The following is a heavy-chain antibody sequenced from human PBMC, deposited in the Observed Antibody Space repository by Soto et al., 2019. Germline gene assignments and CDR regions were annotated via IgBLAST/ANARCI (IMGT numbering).Heavy chain of an antibody. CDR2: ISTSGGRP. CDR1: GITFSNYA. Sequence: EVQLLESGGGLVQPGGSLRLSCTASGITFSNYAMSWVRQAPRKGLEWVSSISTSGGRPYYADSVKGRFTISRDNSKNTLYLQMNSLRVEATAVYYCAKDPDRYDYVWGTYRYIDHWGQGTLVTVSS. J-gene: IGHJ4*02. CDR3: AKDPDRYDYVWGTYRYIDH. D-gene: IGHD3-16*02. V-gene: IGHV3-23*01.